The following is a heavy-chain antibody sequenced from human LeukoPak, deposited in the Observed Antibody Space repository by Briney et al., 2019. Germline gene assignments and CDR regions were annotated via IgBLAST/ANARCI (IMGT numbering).Heavy chain of an antibody. Sequence: PGGSLRLSCAASGFTFSSYEMNWVRQAPGKGLEWVSYISSSGSTIYYADSVKGRFTISRDNAKNSLYLQMNSLRAEDTAVYYCAREEIYCSGGSCYYTNFDYWGQGTLVTVSS. V-gene: IGHV3-48*03. J-gene: IGHJ4*02. CDR2: ISSSGSTI. CDR3: AREEIYCSGGSCYYTNFDY. CDR1: GFTFSSYE. D-gene: IGHD2-15*01.